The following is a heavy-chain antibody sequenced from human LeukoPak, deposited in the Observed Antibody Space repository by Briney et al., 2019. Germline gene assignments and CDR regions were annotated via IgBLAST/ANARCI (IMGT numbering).Heavy chain of an antibody. V-gene: IGHV3-9*01. J-gene: IGHJ3*02. CDR2: ISWNSGSI. CDR3: AKESSTSWYDRDDLLGAFDI. Sequence: PGRSLRLSCAASGFTFDDYGMHWVRQAPGKGLEWVSGISWNSGSIGYADSVKGRFTISRDNAENSLYLQMNSLRAEDTALYYCAKESSTSWYDRDDLLGAFDIWGQGTTVTVSS. D-gene: IGHD6-13*01. CDR1: GFTFDDYG.